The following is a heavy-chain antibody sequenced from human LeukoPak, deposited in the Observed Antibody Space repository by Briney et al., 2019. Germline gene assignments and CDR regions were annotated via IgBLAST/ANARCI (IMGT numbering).Heavy chain of an antibody. CDR1: GYTFTSNH. J-gene: IGHJ4*02. V-gene: IGHV1-46*01. CDR2: INPSGDST. Sequence: GASVKVSCKASGYTFTSNHIHWVRQAPGQGLEWMGVINPSGDSTSYAPNFQGRVTVTRDTSTSTVYMELSSLRSEDTAIYYCAKIAARDTGEGYWGQGTLATVSS. CDR3: AKIAARDTGEGY. D-gene: IGHD6-6*01.